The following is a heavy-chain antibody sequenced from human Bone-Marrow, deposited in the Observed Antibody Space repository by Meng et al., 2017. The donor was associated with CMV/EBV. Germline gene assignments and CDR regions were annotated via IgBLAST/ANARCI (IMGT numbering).Heavy chain of an antibody. D-gene: IGHD1-26*01. CDR1: GGSISSYY. CDR3: ARDITPPTYRGIVGAIEGFDP. J-gene: IGHJ5*02. Sequence: SETLSLTCTVSGGSISSYYWSWIRQPPGKGLEWIGYIYYSGGTNYNPSLKSRVTISVDTSTNQFSLKLSSVAAADTAVYYCARDITPPTYRGIVGAIEGFDPWGQGTLVTVSS. CDR2: IYYSGGT. V-gene: IGHV4-59*01.